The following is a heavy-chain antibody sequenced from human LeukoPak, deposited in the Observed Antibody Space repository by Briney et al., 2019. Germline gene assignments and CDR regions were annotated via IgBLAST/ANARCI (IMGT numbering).Heavy chain of an antibody. V-gene: IGHV1-69*13. D-gene: IGHD3-10*01. J-gene: IGHJ4*02. CDR1: GGTFSSYA. CDR3: AYYYGSGQWYFDY. CDR2: IIPIFGTA. Sequence: SVKVSCKASGGTFSSYAISWVRQAPGQGLEWMGGIIPIFGTANYAQKFQGRVTIAADESTSTAYMELSSLRSEDTAVYYCAYYYGSGQWYFDYWGQGTLVTGSS.